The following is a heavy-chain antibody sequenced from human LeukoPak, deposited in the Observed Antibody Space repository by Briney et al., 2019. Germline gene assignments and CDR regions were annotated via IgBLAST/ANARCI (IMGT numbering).Heavy chain of an antibody. CDR1: GYTFTSYD. CDR3: ARLIMVRGVIITFSNGMDV. CDR2: MNPNSGNT. J-gene: IGHJ6*02. D-gene: IGHD3-10*01. Sequence: ASVKVSCKASGYTFTSYDINWVRQAPGQGLEWMGWMNPNSGNTGYAQKFQGRVTMTRNTSISTAYMELSSQRSEDTAVYYCARLIMVRGVIITFSNGMDVWGQGTTVTVSS. V-gene: IGHV1-8*01.